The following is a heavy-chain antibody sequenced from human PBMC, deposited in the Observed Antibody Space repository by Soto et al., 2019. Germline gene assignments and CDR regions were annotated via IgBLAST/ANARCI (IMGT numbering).Heavy chain of an antibody. CDR2: IYDSGST. Sequence: SETLSLTCTVSGGSISSSYWSWIRQPPGKGLEWIGYIYDSGSTYYNSSLKSRVTMSVDTSKNQFSLKLSSVTAADTAVYYCAKAGRITYYWGQGTLVTVSS. J-gene: IGHJ4*02. CDR1: GGSISSSY. V-gene: IGHV4-59*08. CDR3: AKAGRITYY.